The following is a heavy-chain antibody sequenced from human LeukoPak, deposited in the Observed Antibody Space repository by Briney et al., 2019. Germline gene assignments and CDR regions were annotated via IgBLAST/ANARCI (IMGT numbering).Heavy chain of an antibody. CDR2: IYPGDSDT. V-gene: IGHV5-51*01. CDR3: ASQGASGPLDY. Sequence: GESLKISCQGSGYSFNRYWIGWVRQMPGKGLEWMGIIYPGDSDTKYSPSFQGHVIFSADKSISTAYLEWSSLKASDTAMYYCASQGASGPLDYWGQGTLVTVSS. CDR1: GYSFNRYW. J-gene: IGHJ4*02.